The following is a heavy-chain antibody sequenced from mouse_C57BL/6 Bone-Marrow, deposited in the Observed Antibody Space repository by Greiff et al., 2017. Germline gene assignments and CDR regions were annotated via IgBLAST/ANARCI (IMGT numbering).Heavy chain of an antibody. CDR2: FHPNSGST. CDR3: ARELDEYDGDWYFDV. CDR1: GYTFTSSW. J-gene: IGHJ1*03. V-gene: IGHV1-64*01. Sequence: QVQLQQPGAELVKPGASVKLSCKASGYTFTSSWMHWVKQRPGQGLEWIGMFHPNSGSTNYNEKFKSKATLTVDKSSSTAYMQRSSLTSEDSAVYYCARELDEYDGDWYFDVWGTGTTVTVSS. D-gene: IGHD2-4*01.